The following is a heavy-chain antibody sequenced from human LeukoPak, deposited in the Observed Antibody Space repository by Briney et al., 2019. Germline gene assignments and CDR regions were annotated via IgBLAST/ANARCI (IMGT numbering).Heavy chain of an antibody. CDR3: ARGEPLAAAFDY. CDR2: INPNSGGT. Sequence: ASVKVSCKTSGYTFTGYYIHWVRQAPGQGLEWMGWINPNSGGTNYAQKFQGRVTMTRDTSISTAYMELSRLRSDDTAVYYCARGEPLAAAFDYWGQGTLVTVSS. J-gene: IGHJ4*02. CDR1: GYTFTGYY. D-gene: IGHD6-13*01. V-gene: IGHV1-2*02.